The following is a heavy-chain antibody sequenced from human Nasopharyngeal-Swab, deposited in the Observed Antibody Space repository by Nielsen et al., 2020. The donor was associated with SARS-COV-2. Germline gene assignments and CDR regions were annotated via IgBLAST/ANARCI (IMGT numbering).Heavy chain of an antibody. CDR3: AKERQSYDSSGYGMDV. V-gene: IGHV3-30*02. CDR1: GFTFSSYG. Sequence: GEFLKISCAASGFTFSSYGMHWVRQAPGKGLEWVAVIWYDGSNKYYADSVKGRFTISRDNSKNTLYLQMNSLRAEDTAVYYCAKERQSYDSSGYGMDVWGQGTTVTVSS. J-gene: IGHJ6*02. D-gene: IGHD3-22*01. CDR2: IWYDGSNK.